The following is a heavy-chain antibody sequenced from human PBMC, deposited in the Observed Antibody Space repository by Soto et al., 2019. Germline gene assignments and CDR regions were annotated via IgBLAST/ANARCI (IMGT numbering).Heavy chain of an antibody. CDR1: GYTFTGYY. CDR2: INPETGAT. V-gene: IGHV1-2*02. J-gene: IGHJ6*02. CDR3: ARERYQVISDGMDV. D-gene: IGHD2-2*01. Sequence: QVQLVQSGADVTTPGASVRVSCKASGYTFTGYYVHWVREAPGQGLEWMGWINPETGATSYAQKFQGRVNLSRDTSINTAYLELSSLRFDDAAVYFCARERYQVISDGMDVWGQGTTVTVSS.